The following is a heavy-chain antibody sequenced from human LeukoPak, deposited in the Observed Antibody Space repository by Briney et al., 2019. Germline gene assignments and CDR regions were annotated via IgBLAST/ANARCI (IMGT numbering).Heavy chain of an antibody. J-gene: IGHJ4*02. D-gene: IGHD3-3*01. V-gene: IGHV3-53*01. CDR1: GFPVRSRY. CDR3: ASLEGGPSDGR. Sequence: GGSLRLSCEVSGFPVRSRYMTWVRQPPGKGLECVAVIYSGGTTYHIDSVKGRLTISRDISKSTMYLEMNNLRVEDTAIYYCASLEGGPSDGRWGQGTLVTVSS. CDR2: IYSGGTT.